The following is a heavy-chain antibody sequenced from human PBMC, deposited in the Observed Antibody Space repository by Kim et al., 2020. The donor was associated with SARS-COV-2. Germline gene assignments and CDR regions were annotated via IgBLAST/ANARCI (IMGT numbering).Heavy chain of an antibody. CDR3: ARDSSSWSRGLGFDP. CDR2: INHSGST. V-gene: IGHV4-34*01. CDR1: GGSFSGYY. J-gene: IGHJ5*02. D-gene: IGHD6-13*01. Sequence: SETLSLTCAVYGGSFSGYYWSWIRQPPGKGLEWIGEINHSGSTNYNPSLKSRVTISVDTSKNQFSLKLSSVTAADTAVYYCARDSSSWSRGLGFDPWGQGTLVTVSS.